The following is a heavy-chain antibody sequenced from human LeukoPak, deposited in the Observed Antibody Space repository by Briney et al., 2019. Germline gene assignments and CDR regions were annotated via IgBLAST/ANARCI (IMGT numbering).Heavy chain of an antibody. V-gene: IGHV4-59*01. CDR2: IYYSGST. Sequence: SETPSLTCTVSGGSISSYYWSWIRQPPGKGLEWIGYIYYSGSTNYNPSLKSRVTISVDTSKNQFSLKLSSVTAADTAVYYCARSSPPYYCSSTSCYWGFDYWGQGTLVTVSS. CDR3: ARSSPPYYCSSTSCYWGFDY. D-gene: IGHD2-2*01. CDR1: GGSISSYY. J-gene: IGHJ4*02.